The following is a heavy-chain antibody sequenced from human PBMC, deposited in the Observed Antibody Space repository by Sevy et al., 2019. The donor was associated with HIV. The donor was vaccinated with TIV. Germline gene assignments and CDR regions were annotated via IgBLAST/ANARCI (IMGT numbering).Heavy chain of an antibody. CDR3: AKEDYSGYDFDY. Sequence: GVSLRLSCVASGFTFISYPMAWVRQAPGKGLEWVSTISASGGSTYYADSVKGRFTISRDNSKNMVNLEMNILRADDTALYYCAKEDYSGYDFDYWGQGTVVTVSS. J-gene: IGHJ4*02. CDR2: ISASGGST. V-gene: IGHV3-23*01. CDR1: GFTFISYP. D-gene: IGHD5-12*01.